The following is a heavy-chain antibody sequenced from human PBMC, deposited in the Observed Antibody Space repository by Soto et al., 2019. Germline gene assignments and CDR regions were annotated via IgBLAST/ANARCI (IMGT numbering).Heavy chain of an antibody. CDR1: GFTFSSYG. J-gene: IGHJ4*02. D-gene: IGHD4-17*01. Sequence: QVQLVESGGGVVQPGRSLRLSCAASGFTFSSYGMHWVRQAPGKGLEWVAVISYDGSNKYYADSVKGRFTISRDNSKNTLYLQMNSLRAEDTAVYYCAKDDYGDYGDYWGQGTLVTVSS. V-gene: IGHV3-30*18. CDR2: ISYDGSNK. CDR3: AKDDYGDYGDY.